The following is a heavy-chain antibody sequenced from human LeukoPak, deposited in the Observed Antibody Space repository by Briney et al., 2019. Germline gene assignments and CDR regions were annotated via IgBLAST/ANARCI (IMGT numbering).Heavy chain of an antibody. J-gene: IGHJ4*02. CDR3: ARGGSSWFSY. V-gene: IGHV3-48*03. CDR2: ISSSGSIT. CDR1: GFSFSVYE. D-gene: IGHD6-13*01. Sequence: PGGSLRLSCAASGFSFSVYEMHWVRQAPGKGLEWISDISSSGSITYYADSVRGRFSTSRDNAKNSLYLQMNSLRAEDTAVYYCARGGSSWFSYWGQGTLVTVSS.